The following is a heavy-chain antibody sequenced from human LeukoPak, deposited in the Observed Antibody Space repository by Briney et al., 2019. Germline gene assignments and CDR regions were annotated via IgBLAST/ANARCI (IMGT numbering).Heavy chain of an antibody. CDR1: GFTLSSYE. D-gene: IGHD6-13*01. Sequence: PGVSLRLSCTVSGFTLSSYEMTWFRQAPGKGLEWVSSIGYGGADSHYADSVKGRFTISRDNSKNTLYLQLSSLRADDTAVYYCTRNSRWYGISWGQGTLVTVSS. CDR3: TRNSRWYGIS. V-gene: IGHV3-23*01. J-gene: IGHJ4*02. CDR2: IGYGGADS.